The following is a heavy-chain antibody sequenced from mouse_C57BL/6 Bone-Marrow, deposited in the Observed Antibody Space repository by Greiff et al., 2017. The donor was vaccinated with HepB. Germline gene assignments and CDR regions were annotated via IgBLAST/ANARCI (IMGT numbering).Heavy chain of an antibody. CDR3: ARSPEPHAIDY. V-gene: IGHV5-6*01. J-gene: IGHJ4*01. CDR2: ISSGGSYT. Sequence: EVQLVESGADLVKPGGSLKLSCAASGFTFSSYGMSWVRQTPDKRLEWVATISSGGSYTYYPDSVKGRITIARDKAKNTLYLQMRSLKTEDAAMDYCARSPEPHAIDYGCQGTSVTVSA. CDR1: GFTFSSYG.